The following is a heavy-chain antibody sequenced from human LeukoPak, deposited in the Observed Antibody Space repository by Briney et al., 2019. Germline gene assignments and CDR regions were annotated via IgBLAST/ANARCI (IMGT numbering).Heavy chain of an antibody. J-gene: IGHJ4*02. CDR2: ISYDGSNK. Sequence: GGSLRLSCAASGFTFSSYAMHWVRQAPGKGLEWVAVISYDGSNKYYADSVKGRFTISRDNSKNTLYLQMNSLRAEDTAVYYCARESSLFDHWGQGTLVTVSS. V-gene: IGHV3-30*04. CDR1: GFTFSSYA. D-gene: IGHD6-19*01. CDR3: ARESSLFDH.